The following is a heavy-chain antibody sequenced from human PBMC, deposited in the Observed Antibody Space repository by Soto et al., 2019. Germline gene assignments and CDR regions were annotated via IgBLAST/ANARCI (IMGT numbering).Heavy chain of an antibody. CDR1: GFPFSSYA. V-gene: IGHV3-23*01. Sequence: EVQLLESGGGLVQPGGSLRLSCAASGFPFSSYAMSWVRQAPGKGLEWVSAISGSGGSTYYADSVKGRFTISRDNSKNTLYLQRNSLRAEDTAVYYCARHGCGGGDCYLGKYFQHWGQGTLVTVSS. J-gene: IGHJ1*01. D-gene: IGHD2-21*02. CDR3: ARHGCGGGDCYLGKYFQH. CDR2: ISGSGGST.